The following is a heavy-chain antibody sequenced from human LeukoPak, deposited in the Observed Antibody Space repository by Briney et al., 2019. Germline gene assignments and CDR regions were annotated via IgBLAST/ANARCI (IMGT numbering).Heavy chain of an antibody. CDR3: VKDFGRVRGTPDS. CDR2: INSDGSWT. D-gene: IGHD3-10*01. J-gene: IGHJ4*02. V-gene: IGHV3-74*01. Sequence: GGSLRLSCAASGNYWMHWVRQAPGKGLVWVSHINSDGSWTSYADSVKGRFTISKDNAKNTVYLQVNGLRSEGTALYYCVKDFGRVRGTPDSWGQGTLVTVSS. CDR1: GNYW.